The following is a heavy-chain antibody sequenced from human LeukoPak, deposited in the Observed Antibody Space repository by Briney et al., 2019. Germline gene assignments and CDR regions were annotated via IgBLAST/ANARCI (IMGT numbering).Heavy chain of an antibody. CDR1: GGSFSGCY. V-gene: IGHV4-34*01. Sequence: SETLSLTCAVYGGSFSGCYWSWIRQPPGKGLEWVGEINHSGSTNYNPSLKSRVTISVDTSKNQFFLKLSSVTAADTAVYYCARGPYCSGGSCYWISYYYGMDVWGQGTTVTVSS. CDR3: ARGPYCSGGSCYWISYYYGMDV. J-gene: IGHJ6*02. D-gene: IGHD2-15*01. CDR2: INHSGST.